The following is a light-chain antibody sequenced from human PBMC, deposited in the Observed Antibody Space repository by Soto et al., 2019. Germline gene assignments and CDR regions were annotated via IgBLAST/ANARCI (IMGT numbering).Light chain of an antibody. V-gene: IGLV2-8*01. CDR2: EVS. CDR3: TSYAGTYSFFYV. J-gene: IGLJ1*01. Sequence: QSALTQPPSAYGSPGQSVTISCPGTSSDVGAYNYVSWYQQLPGKAPKLIIYEVSKRPSGVPDRFSGSKSGNTASLTVSGLQAEDEADYYCTSYAGTYSFFYVFGTGTKVTVL. CDR1: SSDVGAYNY.